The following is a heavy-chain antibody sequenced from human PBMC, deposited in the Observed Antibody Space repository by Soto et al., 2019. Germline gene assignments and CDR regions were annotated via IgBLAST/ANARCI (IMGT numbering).Heavy chain of an antibody. J-gene: IGHJ5*02. Sequence: EVQLLESGGGLVQPGGSLRLSCAASGFSFDNYAMAWVRQAPGEGLEWVSSIYRSGAGTHYADSVKGRFTISRDSSKNTLYLQMTSLRADDTAVYYCAKSGKGDSFDVWFDTWGQGTLVTVSS. CDR2: IYRSGAGT. CDR1: GFSFDNYA. V-gene: IGHV3-23*05. CDR3: AKSGKGDSFDVWFDT. D-gene: IGHD2-21*02.